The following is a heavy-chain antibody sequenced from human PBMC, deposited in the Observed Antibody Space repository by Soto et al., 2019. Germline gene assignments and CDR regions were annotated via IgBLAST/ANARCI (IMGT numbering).Heavy chain of an antibody. Sequence: QITLKESGPTLVKPTQTLTLTCTFSGFSLSTSGLGVAWIRQPPGKALEWLALIYWNDDKRYSPSLKSRLTITKDTSKNQVVLTMTNMDPMDTATDFCALRPPSGRDYWGQGTLVTVSS. J-gene: IGHJ4*02. CDR3: ALRPPSGRDY. CDR1: GFSLSTSGLG. V-gene: IGHV2-5*01. CDR2: IYWNDDK.